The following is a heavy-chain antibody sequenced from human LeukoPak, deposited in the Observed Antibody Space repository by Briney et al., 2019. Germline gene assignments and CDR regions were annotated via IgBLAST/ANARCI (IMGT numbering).Heavy chain of an antibody. Sequence: GGSLRLSCAASRVTFSNYWMHWVRQAPGKGLVWVSRINSVGSSTSYADSVRGRFTISRDNARNTLYLQMNSLRAEDTAVYYCASHGDYDAFDIWGQGTTVTVSS. D-gene: IGHD4-17*01. J-gene: IGHJ3*02. CDR1: RVTFSNYW. V-gene: IGHV3-74*01. CDR3: ASHGDYDAFDI. CDR2: INSVGSST.